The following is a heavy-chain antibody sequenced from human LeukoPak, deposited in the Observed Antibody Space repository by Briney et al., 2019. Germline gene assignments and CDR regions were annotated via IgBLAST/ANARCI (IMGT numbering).Heavy chain of an antibody. CDR2: IYYSGST. Sequence: SETLSLTCTVSGGSISSYYWSWIRQPPGKGLEWIGYIYYSGSTNYNPSLKSRVTISVDTSKNQFSLKLSSVTAADTAVYYCARRSLLSYGGNSVGAFDIWGRGTMVTVSS. J-gene: IGHJ3*02. D-gene: IGHD4-17*01. V-gene: IGHV4-59*01. CDR3: ARRSLLSYGGNSVGAFDI. CDR1: GGSISSYY.